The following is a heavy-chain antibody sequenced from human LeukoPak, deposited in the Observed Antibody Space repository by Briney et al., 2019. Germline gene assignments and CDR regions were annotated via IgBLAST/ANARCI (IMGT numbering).Heavy chain of an antibody. V-gene: IGHV3-7*01. CDR3: AREGVVAAKDAFDI. CDR2: IKQDGSQK. CDR1: GFTSSRYW. D-gene: IGHD2-15*01. J-gene: IGHJ3*02. Sequence: GGSLRLSCVASGFTSSRYWMTWFRQAPGKGLEWVANIKQDGSQKNYVDSVKGRFTISRDNAKNSLYLQMNSLRAEDTAVYYCAREGVVAAKDAFDIWGQGTMVTVSS.